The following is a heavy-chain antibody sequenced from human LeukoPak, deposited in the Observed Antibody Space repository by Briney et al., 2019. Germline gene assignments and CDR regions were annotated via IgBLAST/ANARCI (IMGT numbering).Heavy chain of an antibody. Sequence: SETLSLTCAVYGGSFSGYYWSWIRQPPGKGLEWIGEINHSGSTNYNPSLKSRVTMSVDTSKNQFSLNLSSVTAADTAVYYCARGRGWSAYYFDYWGQGTLVTVSS. D-gene: IGHD3-10*01. J-gene: IGHJ4*02. CDR2: INHSGST. CDR3: ARGRGWSAYYFDY. V-gene: IGHV4-34*01. CDR1: GGSFSGYY.